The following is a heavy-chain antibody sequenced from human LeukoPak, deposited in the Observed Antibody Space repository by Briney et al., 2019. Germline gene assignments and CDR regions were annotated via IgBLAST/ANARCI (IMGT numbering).Heavy chain of an antibody. Sequence: GGSLRLSCAASGFTFSTYWMNWVRQAPGKGLVWVSRITSDGSTTRYADSVKGRFTISRDNAKNTLYLQMNSLRAEDTAVYYCAKDRGVGSGNYYNGYAFDIWGQGTMVTVSS. CDR2: ITSDGSTT. D-gene: IGHD3-10*01. CDR3: AKDRGVGSGNYYNGYAFDI. V-gene: IGHV3-74*01. J-gene: IGHJ3*02. CDR1: GFTFSTYW.